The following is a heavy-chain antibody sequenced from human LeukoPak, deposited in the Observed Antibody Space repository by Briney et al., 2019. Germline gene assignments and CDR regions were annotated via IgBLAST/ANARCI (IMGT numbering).Heavy chain of an antibody. CDR3: ARDLGQLVSGWLHSSLYYMDV. J-gene: IGHJ6*03. V-gene: IGHV1-2*02. CDR1: GYTFTGYY. Sequence: ASVKVSCKASGYTFTGYYMHWVRQAPGQGLEWMGWINPNSGGTNYAQKFQGRVTMTRDTSISTAYMELSRLRSDDTAVYYCARDLGQLVSGWLHSSLYYMDVWGKGTTVTVSS. D-gene: IGHD6-19*01. CDR2: INPNSGGT.